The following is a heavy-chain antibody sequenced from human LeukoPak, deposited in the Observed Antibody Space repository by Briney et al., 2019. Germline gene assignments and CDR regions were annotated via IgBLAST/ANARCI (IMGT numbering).Heavy chain of an antibody. CDR1: GYTFTSYG. V-gene: IGHV1-18*01. CDR2: ISAYNGNT. J-gene: IGHJ4*02. Sequence: ASVKVSCKASGYTFTSYGIGWVRQAPGQGLEWMGWISAYNGNTNYAQKLQGRVTMTTDTSTSTAYMELRSLRSDDTAVYYCARGIRDYYDSSGYHYWGQGTLVTVSS. D-gene: IGHD3-22*01. CDR3: ARGIRDYYDSSGYHY.